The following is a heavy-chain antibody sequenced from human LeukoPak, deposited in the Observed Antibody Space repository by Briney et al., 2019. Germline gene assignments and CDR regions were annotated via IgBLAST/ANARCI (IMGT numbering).Heavy chain of an antibody. CDR1: GGTFSSYA. Sequence: SVKVSRKASGGTFSSYAISWVRQAPGQGLEWMGGIIPIFGTANYAQKFQGRVTITADESTSTAYMELSSLRSEDTAVYYCARGPRFLEWLFLDYWGQGTLVTVSS. D-gene: IGHD3-3*01. CDR3: ARGPRFLEWLFLDY. V-gene: IGHV1-69*13. J-gene: IGHJ4*02. CDR2: IIPIFGTA.